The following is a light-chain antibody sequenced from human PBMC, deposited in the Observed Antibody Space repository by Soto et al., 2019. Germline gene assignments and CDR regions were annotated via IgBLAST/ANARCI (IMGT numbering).Light chain of an antibody. CDR1: QGISSY. Sequence: DIQMSQSPSSLSASVGDRVTVACRASQGISSYLAWYQQKPGKVPKLLIFAASTLQPGVPSRFSGSGSGTDFTLTITSLQPEDVATYYCQKYDNASSPTFGGGTKVEIK. J-gene: IGKJ4*01. V-gene: IGKV1-27*01. CDR3: QKYDNASSPT. CDR2: AAS.